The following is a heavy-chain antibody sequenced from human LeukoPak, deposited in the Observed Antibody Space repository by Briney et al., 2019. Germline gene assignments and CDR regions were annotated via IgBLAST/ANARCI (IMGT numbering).Heavy chain of an antibody. CDR1: GLTFSTYV. D-gene: IGHD3-10*01. CDR3: AKGSGSYNGYGMDV. CDR2: ISGSGDST. V-gene: IGHV3-23*01. Sequence: GGSLRLSCAASGLTFSTYVMSWVRQAPGKGLEWVSVISGSGDSTHYADSVKGRFTISRDNSKNTVYLQVNSLRAEDTAVYYCAKGSGSYNGYGMDVWGKGTTVTVSS. J-gene: IGHJ6*04.